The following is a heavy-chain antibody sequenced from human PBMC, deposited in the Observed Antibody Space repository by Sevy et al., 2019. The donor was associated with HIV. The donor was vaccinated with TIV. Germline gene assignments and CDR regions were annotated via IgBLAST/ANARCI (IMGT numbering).Heavy chain of an antibody. D-gene: IGHD3-9*01. CDR3: ARDLGLGIQFDY. V-gene: IGHV4-38-2*02. CDR1: GYSFGSIYY. CDR2: VYHSGST. J-gene: IGHJ4*02. Sequence: SETLSLTCTVSGYSFGSIYYCGWIRQPPGKGLEWIGSVYHSGSTYYNPSLKSRVTISVDTSKNRFSLKVTSVTAADTAVYYCARDLGLGIQFDYWGQGTLLTVSS.